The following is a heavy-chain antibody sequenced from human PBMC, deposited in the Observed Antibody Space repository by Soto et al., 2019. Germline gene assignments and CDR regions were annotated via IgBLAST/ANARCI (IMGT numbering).Heavy chain of an antibody. CDR2: ISGSGGST. Sequence: GGSLRLSCAASGFTFSSYDMTWVRQAPGEGLEWVSAISGSGGSTNYGDSVKGRFIISRDNSKNTLFMQMNSLRGEDTAVYYCAIRGLSKSEVRGYFDYWGRGTLVTVSS. J-gene: IGHJ4*02. D-gene: IGHD3-10*01. CDR1: GFTFSSYD. V-gene: IGHV3-23*01. CDR3: AIRGLSKSEVRGYFDY.